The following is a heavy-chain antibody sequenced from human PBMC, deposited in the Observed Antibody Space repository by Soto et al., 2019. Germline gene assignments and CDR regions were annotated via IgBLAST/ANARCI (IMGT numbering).Heavy chain of an antibody. V-gene: IGHV3-30*03. CDR2: ISYDESNK. CDR1: GFTSTSYG. D-gene: IGHD6-13*01. Sequence: QVQLVESGGGVVQPGRSLRLSCAASGFTSTSYGMHWVRQAPGKGLEWVATISYDESNKYYADSVKGRFTISRDNSKNTLYLQMNSLRAEDTALYYCARLTSGYMSSWYYGMDVWGQGTTVTVSS. CDR3: ARLTSGYMSSWYYGMDV. J-gene: IGHJ6*02.